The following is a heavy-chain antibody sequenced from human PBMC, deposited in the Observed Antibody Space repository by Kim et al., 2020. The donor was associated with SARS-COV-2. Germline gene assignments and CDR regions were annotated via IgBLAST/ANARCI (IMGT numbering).Heavy chain of an antibody. D-gene: IGHD6-19*01. CDR2: ISDSGGNT. Sequence: GGSLRLSCAASGFTFSSYVMTWVRQAPGKGLEYVSGISDSGGNTYNADSVKGRFTISRDNPKNTLYLQMNSLRAEDTAVYYCAKKGGGNGWYYDYWGQGTLVTVSS. J-gene: IGHJ4*02. CDR3: AKKGGGNGWYYDY. V-gene: IGHV3-23*01. CDR1: GFTFSSYV.